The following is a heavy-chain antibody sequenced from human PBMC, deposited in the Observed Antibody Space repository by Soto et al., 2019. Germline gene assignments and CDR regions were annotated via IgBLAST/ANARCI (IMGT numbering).Heavy chain of an antibody. V-gene: IGHV3-30-3*01. Sequence: QVQLVESGGGVVQPGRSLRLSCAASGFTFSSYAMHWVRQAPGKGLEWVAVISYDGSNKYYADSVKGRFTISRDNSKNTLYLQMNSLRPDNTAVYYCASTLDVWGQGTTVTVSS. CDR2: ISYDGSNK. CDR1: GFTFSSYA. J-gene: IGHJ6*02. CDR3: ASTLDV.